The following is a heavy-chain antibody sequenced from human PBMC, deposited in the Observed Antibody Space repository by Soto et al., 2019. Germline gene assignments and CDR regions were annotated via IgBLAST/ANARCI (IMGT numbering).Heavy chain of an antibody. Sequence: SETLSLTCTVSGGSISSYYWSWIRQPPGKGLEWIGYIYYSGSTNYNPSLKSRVTISVDTSKNQFSLKLSSVTAADTAVYYCARGVAIRYYYYGMDVWGQGTTVTVSS. D-gene: IGHD5-12*01. V-gene: IGHV4-59*01. CDR1: GGSISSYY. J-gene: IGHJ6*02. CDR2: IYYSGST. CDR3: ARGVAIRYYYYGMDV.